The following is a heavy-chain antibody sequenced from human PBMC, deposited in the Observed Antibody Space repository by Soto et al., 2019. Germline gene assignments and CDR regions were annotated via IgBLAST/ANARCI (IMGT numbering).Heavy chain of an antibody. V-gene: IGHV4-59*01. CDR2: IYYSGST. CDR1: GGSISSYY. D-gene: IGHD6-19*01. CDR3: ARVGGYSSGWSSDY. Sequence: PSETLSLTCTVSGGSISSYYWSWIRQPPGKGLEWIGYIYYSGSTNYNPSLKSRVTISVDTSKNQFSLKLSSVTAADTAVYYCARVGGYSSGWSSDYWGQGTLVTVSS. J-gene: IGHJ4*02.